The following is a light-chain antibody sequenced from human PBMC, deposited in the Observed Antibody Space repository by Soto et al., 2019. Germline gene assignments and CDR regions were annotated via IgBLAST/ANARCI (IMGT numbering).Light chain of an antibody. CDR1: QSVSSSY. V-gene: IGKV3-20*01. Sequence: EIVLTQSPGTLSLFPGERASLSCRASQSVSSSYLAWYQQKPGQAPRLLIYGASSRATGIPDRFSGCGSGTDFTLTISRLEPEDFAVYYCQQYGNSPQTFGQGTKVEIK. J-gene: IGKJ1*01. CDR2: GAS. CDR3: QQYGNSPQT.